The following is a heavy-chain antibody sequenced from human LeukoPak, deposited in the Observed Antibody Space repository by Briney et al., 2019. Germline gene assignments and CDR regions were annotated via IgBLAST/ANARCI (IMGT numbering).Heavy chain of an antibody. CDR2: ISSSSHT. CDR3: ARDYYGDYGQDY. V-gene: IGHV3-21*01. D-gene: IGHD4-17*01. CDR1: GFTFTTYS. Sequence: GGSLRLSCAASGFTFTTYSMNWVRQAPGKGLEWVSSISSSSHTYYADSVRGRFTISRDSAQNLLHLQMNSLRAEDTAVYYCARDYYGDYGQDYWGQGTLVTVSS. J-gene: IGHJ4*02.